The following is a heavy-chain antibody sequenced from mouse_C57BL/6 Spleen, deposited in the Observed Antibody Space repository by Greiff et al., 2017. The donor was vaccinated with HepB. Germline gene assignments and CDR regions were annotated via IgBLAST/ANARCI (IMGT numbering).Heavy chain of an antibody. V-gene: IGHV1-69*01. CDR2: IDPSDSYT. CDR1: GYTFTSYW. J-gene: IGHJ3*01. Sequence: QVQLQQSGAELVMPGASVKLSCKASGYTFTSYWMHWVKQRPGQGLEWIGEIDPSDSYTNYNQKFKGKSTLTVDKSSSTAYMQLSSLTSEDSAVYYCARGVNDGYYSWFAYWGQGTLVTVSA. D-gene: IGHD2-3*01. CDR3: ARGVNDGYYSWFAY.